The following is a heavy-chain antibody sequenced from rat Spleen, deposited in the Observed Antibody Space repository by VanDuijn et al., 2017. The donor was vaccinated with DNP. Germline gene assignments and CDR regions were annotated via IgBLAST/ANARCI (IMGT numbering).Heavy chain of an antibody. J-gene: IGHJ4*01. CDR2: ITSSGGST. CDR1: GLTFSNAD. Sequence: EVQLVESGGGLVQPGRSMKLSCGASGLTFSNADMAWVRQVPGKGLEWVASITSSGGSTYYPDSVKGRFTISRDNAKNTLYLQMNSLRSEDTATYYCAREIYYYVDAWGQGTSVTVSS. V-gene: IGHV5-25*01. D-gene: IGHD1-12*01. CDR3: AREIYYYVDA.